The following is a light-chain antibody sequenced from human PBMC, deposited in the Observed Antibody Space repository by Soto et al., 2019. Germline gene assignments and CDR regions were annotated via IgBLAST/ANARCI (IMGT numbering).Light chain of an antibody. CDR2: GAS. CDR1: QSISSRY. Sequence: PVERATLCCSSSQSISSRYLAWYQQKPGQAPRLLIYGASTRATGIPARFSGSGSGTEFTLTISSLQSEDFAVYYCQQYNNWPPWTFGQGTKVDIK. V-gene: IGKV3-15*01. CDR3: QQYNNWPPWT. J-gene: IGKJ1*01.